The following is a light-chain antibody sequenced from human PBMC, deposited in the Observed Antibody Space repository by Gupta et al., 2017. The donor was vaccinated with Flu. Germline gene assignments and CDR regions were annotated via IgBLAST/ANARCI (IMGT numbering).Light chain of an antibody. Sequence: SALSASVGDRVTMTCRASQSVDRWLAWYPQNPGKPTKLLIYKASNLERGVPSRFGGSGSGTEFTLTISSVQPDDFATYYCKQTQSYSGSSFGQGTKVQI. CDR2: KAS. CDR3: KQTQSYSGSS. CDR1: QSVDRW. J-gene: IGKJ2*04. V-gene: IGKV1-5*03.